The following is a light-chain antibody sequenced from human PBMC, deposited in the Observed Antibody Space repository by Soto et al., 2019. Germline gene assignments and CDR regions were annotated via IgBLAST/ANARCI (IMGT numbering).Light chain of an antibody. J-gene: IGLJ1*01. CDR2: EVT. CDR3: CSYAGSSYV. CDR1: SSDVGTYNL. Sequence: QSVLTQPASVSGSPGQSITISCTGSSSDVGTYNLVSWYQQHPGEATKLMIYEVTKRPSGVSNRFSGSKSGNTASLTISGLQAEDEADYYCCSYAGSSYVFGTGTKVTVL. V-gene: IGLV2-23*02.